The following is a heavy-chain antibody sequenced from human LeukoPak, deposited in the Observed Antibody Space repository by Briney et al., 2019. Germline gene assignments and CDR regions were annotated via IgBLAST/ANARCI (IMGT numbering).Heavy chain of an antibody. V-gene: IGHV3-30-3*01. CDR2: ISYDGSNK. Sequence: PGRSLRLSCAASGFTFSSYAMHWVRQAPGKGLEWVAVISYDGSNKYYADSVKGRFTISRDNSKNTLYLQMNSLRAEDTAVYYCARGQLAYYYMDVWGKGTTVTVSS. J-gene: IGHJ6*03. CDR1: GFTFSSYA. D-gene: IGHD6-13*01. CDR3: ARGQLAYYYMDV.